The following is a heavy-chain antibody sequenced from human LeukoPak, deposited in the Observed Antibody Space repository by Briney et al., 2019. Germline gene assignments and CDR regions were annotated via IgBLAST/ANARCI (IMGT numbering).Heavy chain of an antibody. CDR1: GGTFSSYA. V-gene: IGHV1-69*04. CDR3: ARDLPNKQWLVPLDY. Sequence: GASVKVSCKASGGTFSSYAISWVRQAPGQGLEWMGRIIPILGIANYAQKFQGRVTITTDESTSTAYMELSSLRSEDTAVYYCARDLPNKQWLVPLDYWGQGTLVTVSS. CDR2: IIPILGIA. J-gene: IGHJ4*02. D-gene: IGHD6-19*01.